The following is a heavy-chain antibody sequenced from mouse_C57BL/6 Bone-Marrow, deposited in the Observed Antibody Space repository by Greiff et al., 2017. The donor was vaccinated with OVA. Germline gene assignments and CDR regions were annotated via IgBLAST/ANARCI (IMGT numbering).Heavy chain of an antibody. V-gene: IGHV1-50*01. CDR1: GYTFTSYW. J-gene: IGHJ2*01. Sequence: QVQLQQSGAELVKPGASVKLSCKASGYTFTSYWMQWVKQRPGQGLEWIGEIDPSDSYTNYNQKFKGKATLTVDTSSSTAYMQLSSLTSEDSAVYYCARDFTTVVATDYWGQGTTLTVSS. D-gene: IGHD1-1*01. CDR2: IDPSDSYT. CDR3: ARDFTTVVATDY.